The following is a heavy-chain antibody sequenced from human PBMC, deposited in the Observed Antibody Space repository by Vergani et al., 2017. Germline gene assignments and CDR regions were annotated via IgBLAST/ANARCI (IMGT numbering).Heavy chain of an antibody. CDR2: ISYDGSNK. D-gene: IGHD6-19*01. V-gene: IGHV3-30*18. CDR1: GFTFSSYG. J-gene: IGHJ6*02. CDR3: AKASREWLGPLGMDV. Sequence: QVQLVESGGGVVQPGRSLRLSCAASGFTFSSYGMHWVRQAPGKGLEWVAVISYDGSNKYYADSVKGRFTISRDNSKNTLYLQMNSLRAEDTAVYYCAKASREWLGPLGMDVWGQGTTVTVSS.